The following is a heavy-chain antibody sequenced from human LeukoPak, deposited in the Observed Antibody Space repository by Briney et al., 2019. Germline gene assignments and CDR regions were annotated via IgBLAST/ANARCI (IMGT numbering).Heavy chain of an antibody. Sequence: GGSLRLSCAASGFSFNTYAMNWVRQAPGKGLEWVSSISSSTTYIYYADSVKGRFTISRDNAKNSLYLQMNSLRDEDTAVYYCARDQAVAVAGRGYFQHWGQGTLVTVSS. CDR1: GFSFNTYA. V-gene: IGHV3-21*01. J-gene: IGHJ1*01. D-gene: IGHD6-19*01. CDR2: ISSSTTYI. CDR3: ARDQAVAVAGRGYFQH.